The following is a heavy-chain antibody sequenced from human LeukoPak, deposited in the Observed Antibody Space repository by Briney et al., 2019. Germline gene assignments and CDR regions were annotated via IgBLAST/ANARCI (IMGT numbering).Heavy chain of an antibody. CDR3: ARSGMAVAATPWD. D-gene: IGHD6-19*01. J-gene: IGHJ4*02. Sequence: GGSLRLPCAASGFTFSSFWMTWVRQAPGKGLEWMANIKQDGSEEYYVDSVKGRFTISRDNAKNSLYLQMSSLRDEDTAVYYCARSGMAVAATPWDWGQGTLVTVSS. V-gene: IGHV3-7*05. CDR2: IKQDGSEE. CDR1: GFTFSSFW.